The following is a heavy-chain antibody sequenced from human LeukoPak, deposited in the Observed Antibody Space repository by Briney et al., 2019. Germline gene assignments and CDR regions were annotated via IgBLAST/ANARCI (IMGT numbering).Heavy chain of an antibody. CDR3: ARPTMVRNADAFDI. J-gene: IGHJ3*02. D-gene: IGHD3-10*01. Sequence: PSETLSLTCTVSGGSISSSGYYWGWIRQPPGKGLEWIGSIYYSGSTYYNPSLKSRVTISVDTSKNQFSLKLSSVTAADTAVYYCARPTMVRNADAFDIWGQGTMVTVSS. CDR2: IYYSGST. V-gene: IGHV4-39*01. CDR1: GGSISSSGYY.